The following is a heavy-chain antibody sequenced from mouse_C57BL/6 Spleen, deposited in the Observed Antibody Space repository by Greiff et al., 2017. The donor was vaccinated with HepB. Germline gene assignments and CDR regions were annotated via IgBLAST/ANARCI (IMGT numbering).Heavy chain of an antibody. J-gene: IGHJ4*01. D-gene: IGHD1-1*01. CDR1: GFTFSSYA. Sequence: EVKLVESGEGLVKPGGSLKLSCAASGFTFSSYAMSWVRQTPEKRLEWVAYISSGGDYIYYADTVKGRFTISRDNARNTLYLQMSSLKSEDTAMYYCTRDYYYGSSYYYAMDYWGQGTSVTVSS. V-gene: IGHV5-9-1*02. CDR2: ISSGGDYI. CDR3: TRDYYYGSSYYYAMDY.